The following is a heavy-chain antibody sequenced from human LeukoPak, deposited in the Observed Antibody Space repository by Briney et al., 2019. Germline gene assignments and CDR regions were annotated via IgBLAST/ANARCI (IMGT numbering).Heavy chain of an antibody. CDR3: ARFLGPSGGLDY. V-gene: IGHV5-51*01. J-gene: IGHJ4*02. Sequence: GESLKISCKGSGYSFASYWIGWVRQMPGKGLEWMGITYPDDSETRYSASFQGQVTISADKSISIAYLQWSSLKASDTAMYYCARFLGPSGGLDYWGQETRVTVSS. D-gene: IGHD3/OR15-3a*01. CDR2: TYPDDSET. CDR1: GYSFASYW.